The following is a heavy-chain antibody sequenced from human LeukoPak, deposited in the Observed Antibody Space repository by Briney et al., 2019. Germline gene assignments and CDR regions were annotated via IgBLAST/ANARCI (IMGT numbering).Heavy chain of an antibody. J-gene: IGHJ6*03. CDR3: ARVVRGTTVTYYYYYYMDV. V-gene: IGHV4-59*11. Sequence: SETLSLTCTVSGGSISSHYWSWIRQPPGKGLEWIGYIYYSGSTNYNPSLKSRVTISVDTSKNQFSVKLSSVTAADTAVYYCARVVRGTTVTYYYYYYMDVWGKGTTVTVSS. CDR2: IYYSGST. D-gene: IGHD4-11*01. CDR1: GGSISSHY.